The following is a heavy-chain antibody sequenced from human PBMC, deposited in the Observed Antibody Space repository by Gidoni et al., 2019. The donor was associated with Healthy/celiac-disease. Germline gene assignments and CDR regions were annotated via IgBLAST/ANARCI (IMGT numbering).Heavy chain of an antibody. D-gene: IGHD3-22*01. J-gene: IGHJ2*01. CDR3: AKDHYDTYWYFDL. CDR2: ISGSGGST. V-gene: IGHV3-23*01. Sequence: EVQLLESGGGLVQPVGSLRLSCAASGFTFSSYAMSWVRQAPGKGLEWVSAISGSGGSTYYADSVKGRFTISRDNSKNTLYLQMNSLRAEDTAVYYCAKDHYDTYWYFDLWGRGTLVTVSS. CDR1: GFTFSSYA.